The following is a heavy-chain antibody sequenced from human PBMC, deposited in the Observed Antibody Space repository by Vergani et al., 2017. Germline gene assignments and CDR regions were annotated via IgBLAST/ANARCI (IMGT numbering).Heavy chain of an antibody. Sequence: QVQLVESGGGVVQPGRSLRLSCAASGFTFSTYSMHWVRQAPGKGLECVAVISSDGTTKYYAGSVKGRFTISRDNSKNTLYLQMNSLRTEDTAVYYCARDGENDCNDLDYWGQGTLVTVSS. CDR2: ISSDGTTK. CDR3: ARDGENDCNDLDY. D-gene: IGHD2-21*02. J-gene: IGHJ4*02. V-gene: IGHV3-30-3*01. CDR1: GFTFSTYS.